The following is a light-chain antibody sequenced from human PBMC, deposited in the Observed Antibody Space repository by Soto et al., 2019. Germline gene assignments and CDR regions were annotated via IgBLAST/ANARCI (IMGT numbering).Light chain of an antibody. CDR2: DVT. J-gene: IGLJ2*01. V-gene: IGLV2-11*01. Sequence: QSALTQPRSVSGSPGQSVTICCTGTNSDVGGSNYVSWYQQHPGKAPKLMIFDVTKRPSGVPDHFSGSKSGTTASLTISGLQAEDEADYFCCSYAGSYTYVVFGGGTKLTVL. CDR3: CSYAGSYTYVV. CDR1: NSDVGGSNY.